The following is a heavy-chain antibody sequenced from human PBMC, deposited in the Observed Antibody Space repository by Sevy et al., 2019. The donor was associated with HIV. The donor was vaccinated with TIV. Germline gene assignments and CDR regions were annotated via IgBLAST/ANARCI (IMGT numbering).Heavy chain of an antibody. J-gene: IGHJ4*02. CDR3: ARGVAGSSSPYYFDY. V-gene: IGHV4-34*01. CDR2: INHSGST. Sequence: SETLSLTCAVYGGSFSGYYWSWIRQPPGKGLEWIGEINHSGSTNYNPSLKSRVTTSVDTSKNQFSLKLSSVTAADTAVYYCARGVAGSSSPYYFDYWGQGTLVTVSS. D-gene: IGHD6-13*01. CDR1: GGSFSGYY.